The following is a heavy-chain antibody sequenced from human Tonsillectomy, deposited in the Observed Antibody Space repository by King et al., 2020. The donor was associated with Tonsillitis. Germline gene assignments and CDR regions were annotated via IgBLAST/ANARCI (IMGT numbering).Heavy chain of an antibody. CDR3: VKGGXSXGXXXELGYYYGMXV. Sequence: VQLVESGGGVVQPGRSLRLSCAASGFTFSSYGMHWVRQAPGKGLEWVAVISYDRSNKYYADSVKGRFTISRDNSNNTLHLQMNSLGAEDTAVYYCVKGGXSXGXXXELGYYYGMXVWGQXTTVTVS. V-gene: IGHV3-30*18. D-gene: IGHD6-19*01. J-gene: IGHJ6*01. CDR2: ISYDRSNK. CDR1: GFTFSSYG.